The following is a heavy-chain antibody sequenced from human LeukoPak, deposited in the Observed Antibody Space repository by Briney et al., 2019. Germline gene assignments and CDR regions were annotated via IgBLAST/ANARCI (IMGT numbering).Heavy chain of an antibody. CDR2: IYYSGSA. CDR1: GDSISTYY. V-gene: IGHV4-59*08. CDR3: ARRVFSSGNAYFDL. J-gene: IGHJ2*01. D-gene: IGHD3-10*01. Sequence: SETLSLTCTVSGDSISTYYWSWIRQPPGKGLEWIAYIYYSGSANYNPSLESRVTISLDTSKNQFSLELSSVTAADTAVYYCARRVFSSGNAYFDLWGRGTLVTVSS.